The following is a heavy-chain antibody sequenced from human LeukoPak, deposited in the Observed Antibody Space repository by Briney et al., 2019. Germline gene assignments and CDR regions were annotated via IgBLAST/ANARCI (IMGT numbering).Heavy chain of an antibody. Sequence: GGSLRLSCAASGFTFDDYAMHWVRHAPGKGLEWVSGISWNSGSIGYADSVKGRFTISRDNAKNSLYLQMNSLRAEDTALYHCAKEGIAVAGHFDYWGQGTLVTVSS. V-gene: IGHV3-9*01. CDR3: AKEGIAVAGHFDY. D-gene: IGHD6-19*01. CDR1: GFTFDDYA. CDR2: ISWNSGSI. J-gene: IGHJ4*02.